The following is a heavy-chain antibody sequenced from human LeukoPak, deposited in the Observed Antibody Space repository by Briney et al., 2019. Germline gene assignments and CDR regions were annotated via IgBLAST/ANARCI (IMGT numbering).Heavy chain of an antibody. Sequence: GGSLRLSCAASGFTFDDYGMSWVRQAPGKGLEWVSGINWNGGSTGYADSVKGRFTISRDNAKNSLYLQMNSLRAEDTALYYCARTYCSSTNCYIYYYYMDVWGKGTTVTVSS. D-gene: IGHD2-2*02. CDR2: INWNGGST. J-gene: IGHJ6*03. V-gene: IGHV3-20*04. CDR1: GFTFDDYG. CDR3: ARTYCSSTNCYIYYYYMDV.